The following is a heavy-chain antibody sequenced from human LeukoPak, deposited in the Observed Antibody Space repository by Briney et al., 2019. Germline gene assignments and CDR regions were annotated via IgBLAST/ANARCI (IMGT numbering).Heavy chain of an antibody. CDR2: INPNSGGT. CDR3: ARDPGSSTSSYYYGMDV. D-gene: IGHD2-2*01. CDR1: GYTFTGYY. Sequence: ASVKVSRKASGYTFTGYYMHWVRQAPGQGLEWMGWINPNSGGTNYAQKFQGRVTMTRDTSISTAYMELSRLRSDDTAVYYCARDPGSSTSSYYYGMDVWGQGTTVTVSS. J-gene: IGHJ6*02. V-gene: IGHV1-2*02.